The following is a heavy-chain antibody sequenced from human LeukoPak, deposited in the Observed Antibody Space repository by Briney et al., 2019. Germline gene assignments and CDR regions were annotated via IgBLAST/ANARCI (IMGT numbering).Heavy chain of an antibody. CDR2: IHSSRGI. CDR1: GGSISSYY. D-gene: IGHD1-26*01. CDR3: ARDPGKERFGVVFDY. J-gene: IGHJ4*02. V-gene: IGHV4-4*07. Sequence: SETLSLTCTVSGGSISSYYWNWIRQPAGKGLEWIGRIHSSRGINYNSSLASRLAMSVDMSKNQFSLKMTSVTAADTAVYYCARDPGKERFGVVFDYWGQGALVTVSS.